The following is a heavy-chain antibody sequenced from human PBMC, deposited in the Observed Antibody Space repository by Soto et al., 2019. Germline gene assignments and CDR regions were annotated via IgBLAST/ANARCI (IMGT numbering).Heavy chain of an antibody. Sequence: QVQLVQSGAEVKKPGASVKVSCKASGYTFTSYGISWVRQAPGQGLEWMGWISAYNGNTNYALKLQGRVTMTTDTSTSTAYMELRSLRSDDTAVYYCARDRYYYDSSGQSPLDYWGQGTLVTVSS. CDR2: ISAYNGNT. D-gene: IGHD3-22*01. CDR3: ARDRYYYDSSGQSPLDY. V-gene: IGHV1-18*01. CDR1: GYTFTSYG. J-gene: IGHJ4*02.